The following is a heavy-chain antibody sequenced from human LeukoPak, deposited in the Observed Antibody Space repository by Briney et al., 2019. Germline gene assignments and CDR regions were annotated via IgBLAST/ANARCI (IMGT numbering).Heavy chain of an antibody. Sequence: NPSETLSLTCTVSGGSISSSSYYWGWIRQPPGKGLEWIGSIYYSGSTYYNPSLKSRVTISVDTSKNQFSLRLSSVTAADTAVYYCARGRDRYSGYYYWGQGTLVTVSS. CDR2: IYYSGST. CDR1: GGSISSSSYY. CDR3: ARGRDRYSGYYY. J-gene: IGHJ4*02. D-gene: IGHD5-12*01. V-gene: IGHV4-39*07.